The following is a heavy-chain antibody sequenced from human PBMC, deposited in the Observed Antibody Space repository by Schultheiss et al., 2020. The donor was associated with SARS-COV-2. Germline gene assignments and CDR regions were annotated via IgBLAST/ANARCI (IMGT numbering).Heavy chain of an antibody. CDR1: GFTVSSNY. V-gene: IGHV3-53*01. CDR3: AREVRIGELLSNYYGMDV. D-gene: IGHD3-10*01. CDR2: ISGSGGST. J-gene: IGHJ6*02. Sequence: GGSLRLSCAASGFTVSSNYMSWVRQAPGKGLEWVSAISGSGGSTYYADSVKGRFTISRDNSKNTLYLQMNSLRAEDTAVYYCAREVRIGELLSNYYGMDVWGQGTTVTVSS.